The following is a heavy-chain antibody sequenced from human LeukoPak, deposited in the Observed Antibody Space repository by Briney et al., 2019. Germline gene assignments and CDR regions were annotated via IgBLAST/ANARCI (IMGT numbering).Heavy chain of an antibody. CDR3: ASSPWGCSYCGGDCYSRCYFDY. Sequence: GGSLRLSCAASGFTVSSNYMNWVRQAPGKGLEWVSVIYSGGSTYYADSVKGRFTISRDNSKNTLYLQMNSLRAEDTAVYYCASSPWGCSYCGGDCYSRCYFDYWGQGTLVTVSS. J-gene: IGHJ4*02. V-gene: IGHV3-53*01. D-gene: IGHD2-21*02. CDR1: GFTVSSNY. CDR2: IYSGGST.